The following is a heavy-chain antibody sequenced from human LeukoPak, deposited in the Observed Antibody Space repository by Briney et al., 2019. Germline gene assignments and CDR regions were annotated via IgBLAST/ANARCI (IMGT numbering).Heavy chain of an antibody. CDR2: IYTSGST. D-gene: IGHD3-22*01. V-gene: IGHV4-4*07. J-gene: IGHJ4*02. CDR1: GGSISSYY. Sequence: SETLSLTCTVSGGSISSYYWSWIRQPAGKGLEWIGRIYTSGSTNYNPSLKSRVTMSVDTSKNQFSLKLSSVTAADTAVYYCAREDLRYDSSGYWSFYYFDYWGQGTLVTVSS. CDR3: AREDLRYDSSGYWSFYYFDY.